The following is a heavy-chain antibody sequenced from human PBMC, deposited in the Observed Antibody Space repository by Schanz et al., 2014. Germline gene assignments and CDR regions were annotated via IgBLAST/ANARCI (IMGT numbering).Heavy chain of an antibody. D-gene: IGHD1-1*01. CDR1: GFTFSSYA. CDR3: ARAHGNNWYGKGLDY. Sequence: QLVGSGGGLIQPGGSLRLSCAASGFTFSSYAMHWVRQAPGKGLEWVSALSGSGGSTYYADSVRGRFTISRDNSKNTHYLQMNSLRADDTAVYFCARAHGNNWYGKGLDYWGQGTLVTVSS. CDR2: LSGSGGST. J-gene: IGHJ4*02. V-gene: IGHV3-23*04.